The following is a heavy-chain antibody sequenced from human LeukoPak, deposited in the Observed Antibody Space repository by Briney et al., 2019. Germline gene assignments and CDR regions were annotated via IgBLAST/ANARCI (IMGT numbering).Heavy chain of an antibody. V-gene: IGHV3-21*01. CDR2: ISSSSSYI. Sequence: GGSLRLSCAASGFTFSSYSMSWVRQAPGKGLECVSSISSSSSYIYYADSVKGRFTISRDNAKNSLYLQMNSLRAEDTAVYYCARQSYSSGSYYFDYWGQGTLVTVSS. J-gene: IGHJ4*02. D-gene: IGHD1-26*01. CDR3: ARQSYSSGSYYFDY. CDR1: GFTFSSYS.